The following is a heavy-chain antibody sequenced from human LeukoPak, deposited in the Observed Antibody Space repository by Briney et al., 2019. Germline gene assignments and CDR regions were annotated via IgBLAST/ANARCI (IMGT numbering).Heavy chain of an antibody. Sequence: ASVKVSCKASGYTFISYGISWVRQAPGQGLEWMGWISAYNGNTNYAQRLQGRVTMTTDTSTRTAYMELRSLRSDDTAIYYCARVSTIYYYMDVWGKGTTVTVSS. V-gene: IGHV1-18*01. CDR2: ISAYNGNT. CDR1: GYTFISYG. CDR3: ARVSTIYYYMDV. J-gene: IGHJ6*03. D-gene: IGHD3-3*01.